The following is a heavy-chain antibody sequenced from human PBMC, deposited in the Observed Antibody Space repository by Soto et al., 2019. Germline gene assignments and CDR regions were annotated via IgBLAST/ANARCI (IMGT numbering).Heavy chain of an antibody. Sequence: VQLVESGGGLVQPGGSLRLSCAASGFTFSSYSMNWVRQAPGKGLEWVSYISSSSSTIYYADSVKGRFTISRDNAKNSLYLQMNSLRDEDTAVYYCARATVTARVRGAFDIWGQGTMVTVSS. D-gene: IGHD4-17*01. V-gene: IGHV3-48*02. CDR1: GFTFSSYS. CDR2: ISSSSSTI. CDR3: ARATVTARVRGAFDI. J-gene: IGHJ3*02.